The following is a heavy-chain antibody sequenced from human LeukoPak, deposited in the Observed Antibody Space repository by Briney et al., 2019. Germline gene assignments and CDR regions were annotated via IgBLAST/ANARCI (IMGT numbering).Heavy chain of an antibody. J-gene: IGHJ4*02. D-gene: IGHD3-22*01. Sequence: GGSLRLSCAASGFXFSSYSINWVRQAPGKGLEWVSSISGSSTYIYYADSVKGRFTISRDNAMNSLYLQMNSLRAEDTAVYYCARDQGGYHDSSGYYGIDYWGQGTLVTVSS. CDR3: ARDQGGYHDSSGYYGIDY. CDR2: ISGSSTYI. CDR1: GFXFSSYS. V-gene: IGHV3-21*01.